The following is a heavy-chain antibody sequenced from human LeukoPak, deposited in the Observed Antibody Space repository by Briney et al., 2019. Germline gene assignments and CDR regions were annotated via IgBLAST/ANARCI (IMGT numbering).Heavy chain of an antibody. CDR2: INPNSGGT. D-gene: IGHD6-13*01. V-gene: IGHV1-2*02. CDR1: GYTFTGYY. Sequence: GASVKVSCKASGYTFTGYYMHWVRQAPGQGLEWMGWINPNSGGTNYAQKFQGRVTMTRDTSISTAYMELSRLRSDDTAVYYCARDEYYSSRAFDYWGQGTLVTVSS. CDR3: ARDEYYSSRAFDY. J-gene: IGHJ4*02.